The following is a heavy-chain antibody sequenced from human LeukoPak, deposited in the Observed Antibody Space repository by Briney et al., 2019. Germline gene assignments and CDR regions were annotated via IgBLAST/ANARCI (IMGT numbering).Heavy chain of an antibody. J-gene: IGHJ4*02. CDR2: IRSKAYGGTT. D-gene: IGHD3-3*01. V-gene: IGHV3-49*04. CDR1: GFTFGDYA. Sequence: GGPLRLSCTASGFTFGDYAMSWVRQAPGKGLEWVGFIRSKAYGGTTEYAASVKGRFTISRDDSKSIAYLQMNSLKTEDTAVYYCTRDVLSDFWSGYSPVDYWGQGTLVTVSS. CDR3: TRDVLSDFWSGYSPVDY.